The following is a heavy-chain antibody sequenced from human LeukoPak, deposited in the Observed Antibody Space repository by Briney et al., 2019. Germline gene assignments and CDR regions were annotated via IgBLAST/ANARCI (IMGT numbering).Heavy chain of an antibody. CDR3: ASRYESHH. D-gene: IGHD5-12*01. Sequence: GGSLRLSCAASGFTFDDYAMHWVRHAPGKGLVWVSRINSDGSSISYADSVKGRFTISRDNTKNTLYLQMNSLRAEDTAVYYCASRYESHHWGQGTLVTAAS. V-gene: IGHV3-74*01. CDR2: INSDGSSI. CDR1: GFTFDDYA. J-gene: IGHJ5*02.